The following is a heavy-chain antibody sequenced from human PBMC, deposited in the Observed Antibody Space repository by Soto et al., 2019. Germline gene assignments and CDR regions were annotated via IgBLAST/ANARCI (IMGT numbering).Heavy chain of an antibody. CDR3: ARGRGYVYGSNFYGMDV. CDR1: RGPFSGFY. Sequence: SETLSLTCGVFRGPFSGFYWSWVRQTPGGGLEWIGEINHSGTTNYNPSFQNRVTIAVDKSTNNFSLKMTSVTSADAAVYYCARGRGYVYGSNFYGMDVWGQGTTVTVSS. J-gene: IGHJ6*02. V-gene: IGHV4-34*01. CDR2: INHSGTT. D-gene: IGHD6-25*01.